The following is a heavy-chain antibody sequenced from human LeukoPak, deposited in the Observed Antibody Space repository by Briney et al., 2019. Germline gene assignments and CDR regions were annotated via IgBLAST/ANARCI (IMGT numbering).Heavy chain of an antibody. Sequence: SETLSLTCTVSGGSISGSSYYWGWIRQPPGKGLEWIGEINHSGSTNYNPSLKSRVTISVDTSKNQFSLKLSSVTAADTAVYYCTRHRGWAVAGGWLDPWGQGTLVTVSS. CDR1: GGSISGSSYY. D-gene: IGHD6-19*01. V-gene: IGHV4-39*01. CDR3: TRHRGWAVAGGWLDP. CDR2: INHSGST. J-gene: IGHJ5*02.